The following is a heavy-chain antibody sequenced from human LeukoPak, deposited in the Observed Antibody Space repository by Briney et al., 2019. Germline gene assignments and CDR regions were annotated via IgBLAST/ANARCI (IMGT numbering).Heavy chain of an antibody. CDR1: GYTFTGYY. CDR2: INPNSGGT. V-gene: IGHV1-2*02. D-gene: IGHD6-13*01. Sequence: ASVKVSCKASGYTFTGYYMHWVRQAPGQGLEWMGWINPNSGGTNYAQKFQGRVAMTRDTSISTAYMELSRLRSDDTAVYYCARTQQSRIAAAGIDYWGQGTLVTVSS. J-gene: IGHJ4*02. CDR3: ARTQQSRIAAAGIDY.